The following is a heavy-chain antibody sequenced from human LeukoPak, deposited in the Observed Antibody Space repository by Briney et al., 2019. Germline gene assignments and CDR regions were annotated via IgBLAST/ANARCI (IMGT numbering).Heavy chain of an antibody. CDR2: ISSSGSTI. Sequence: GGSLRLSCAASGFTFSSYEMNWVRQAPGKGLEWVLYISSSGSTIYYADSVKGRFTISRDNAKNSLYLQMNSLRAEGTAVYYCAELGITMIGGVWGKGTTVTISS. D-gene: IGHD3-10*02. CDR3: AELGITMIGGV. V-gene: IGHV3-48*03. CDR1: GFTFSSYE. J-gene: IGHJ6*04.